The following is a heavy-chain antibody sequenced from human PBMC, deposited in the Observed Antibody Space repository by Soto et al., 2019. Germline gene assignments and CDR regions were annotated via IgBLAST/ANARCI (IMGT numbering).Heavy chain of an antibody. Sequence: ASVKVSCKASGYTFTGYYMHWVRQAPGQGLEWMGWINPNSGGTNYAQKFQGRVTMTRDTSISTAYMELSRLRSDDTAVYYCARSRVARGKEGPFSAVDYWGQGTLVTVSS. J-gene: IGHJ4*02. D-gene: IGHD3-10*01. CDR1: GYTFTGYY. CDR3: ARSRVARGKEGPFSAVDY. CDR2: INPNSGGT. V-gene: IGHV1-2*02.